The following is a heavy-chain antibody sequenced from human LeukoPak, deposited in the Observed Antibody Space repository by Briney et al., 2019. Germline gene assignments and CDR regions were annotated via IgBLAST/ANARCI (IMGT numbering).Heavy chain of an antibody. D-gene: IGHD3-22*01. Sequence: GGSLRLSCAASGFTFSSYWMSWVRQAPGKGLEWVANIKQDGSEKYYVDSVKGRFTISRDNAKNSLYLQMNSLRAEDTAVYYCARSGTDDYYDSSGHRPDYWGQGTLVTVSS. J-gene: IGHJ4*02. CDR1: GFTFSSYW. V-gene: IGHV3-7*01. CDR2: IKQDGSEK. CDR3: ARSGTDDYYDSSGHRPDY.